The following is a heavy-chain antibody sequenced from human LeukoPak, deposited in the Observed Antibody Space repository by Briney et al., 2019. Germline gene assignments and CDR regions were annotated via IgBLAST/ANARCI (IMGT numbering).Heavy chain of an antibody. J-gene: IGHJ4*02. CDR2: IKQDGGEK. V-gene: IGHV3-7*03. Sequence: PGGSLRLSCATSGFTFSSYWMSWVRQVPGKRLEWVANIKQDGGEKYYTESVEGRFTISRDNAENSLLLQMNSLTVEDTAVYYCAREGDLMTVTYDYWGQGTLVTVSS. CDR3: AREGDLMTVTYDY. CDR1: GFTFSSYW. D-gene: IGHD2-21*02.